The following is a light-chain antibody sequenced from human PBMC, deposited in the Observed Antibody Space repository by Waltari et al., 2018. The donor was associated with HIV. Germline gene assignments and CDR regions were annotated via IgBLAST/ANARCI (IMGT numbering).Light chain of an antibody. J-gene: IGKJ2*01. CDR3: QQYDKWPPYT. V-gene: IGKV3-15*01. CDR1: QSISSK. Sequence: EMVMTQSPATLSVSPGERATLFCTASQSISSKLAWYQQKPGQAPRLLMYGASIRATGIPARFSGSGSVTEFTLTISRLQSEDSAVYYCQQYDKWPPYTFGQGTSLEIK. CDR2: GAS.